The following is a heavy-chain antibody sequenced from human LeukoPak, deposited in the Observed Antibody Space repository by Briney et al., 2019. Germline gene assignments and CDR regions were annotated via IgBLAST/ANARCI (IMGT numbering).Heavy chain of an antibody. Sequence: PGGSLRLSCLASGFTFSRYAMTWVRQAPGKGLEWLSGITGSGSTYYADSVKGRFTISRDDSKDTVYLQMNSLRAEDTAVYYCARDLNWGSLACVGYWGQGALVTVSS. CDR3: ARDLNWGSLACVGY. V-gene: IGHV3-23*01. J-gene: IGHJ4*02. D-gene: IGHD7-27*01. CDR2: ITGSGST. CDR1: GFTFSRYA.